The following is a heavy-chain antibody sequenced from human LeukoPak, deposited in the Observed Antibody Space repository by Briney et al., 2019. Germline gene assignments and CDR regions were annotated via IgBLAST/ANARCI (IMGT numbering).Heavy chain of an antibody. CDR2: IHHSGNS. CDR3: TRGHWGLQS. Sequence: SETLSLTCTVSGASVTDYWSWIRQSPGEGLEWISYIHHSGNSDYNPSLRSRVTTSLDTSKNQFSLNLISVTAADTAVYYCTRGHWGLQSWSQGTLVTVSS. CDR1: GASVTDY. J-gene: IGHJ5*02. D-gene: IGHD7-27*01. V-gene: IGHV4-59*02.